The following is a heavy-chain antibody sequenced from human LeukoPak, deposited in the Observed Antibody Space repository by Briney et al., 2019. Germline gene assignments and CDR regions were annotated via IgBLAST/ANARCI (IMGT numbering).Heavy chain of an antibody. V-gene: IGHV4-61*02. D-gene: IGHD5-18*01. Sequence: SETLSLTCTVSGGSISSNSYYWSWIRQPAGKGLEWIGRIYTSGSANYNPSLKSRITMSVDTSKNQFSLKLSSVTAADTAVYYCARVNLGQLWPYYYYYMDVWGKGTTVTVSS. CDR2: IYTSGSA. CDR3: ARVNLGQLWPYYYYYMDV. CDR1: GGSISSNSYY. J-gene: IGHJ6*03.